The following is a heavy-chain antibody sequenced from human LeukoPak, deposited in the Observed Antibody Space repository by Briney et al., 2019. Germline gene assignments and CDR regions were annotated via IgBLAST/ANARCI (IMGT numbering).Heavy chain of an antibody. V-gene: IGHV3-66*02. J-gene: IGHJ4*02. CDR1: GFTVSSNY. CDR3: ARGAPWIQLGFDY. CDR2: IYSGGST. Sequence: PGGSLRLSCAASGFTVSSNYMSWVRQAPGKGLEWVSVIYSGGSTYYADSVKGRLTISRDNSKNTLYLQMNSLRAEDTAVYYCARGAPWIQLGFDYWGQGTLVTVSS. D-gene: IGHD5-18*01.